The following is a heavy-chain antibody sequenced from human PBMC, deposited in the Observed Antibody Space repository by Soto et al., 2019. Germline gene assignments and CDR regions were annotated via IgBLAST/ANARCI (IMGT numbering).Heavy chain of an antibody. D-gene: IGHD1-26*01. CDR3: ARQASAPGSYLTNWFDP. J-gene: IGHJ5*02. Sequence: SETLSLTCTVSGGSISSSSYYWGWIRQPPGKGLEWIGSIYYSGSTYYNPSLKSRVTISVDTSKNQFSLKLSSVTAADTAVYFCARQASAPGSYLTNWFDPWGQGNLLTVSS. V-gene: IGHV4-39*01. CDR1: GGSISSSSYY. CDR2: IYYSGST.